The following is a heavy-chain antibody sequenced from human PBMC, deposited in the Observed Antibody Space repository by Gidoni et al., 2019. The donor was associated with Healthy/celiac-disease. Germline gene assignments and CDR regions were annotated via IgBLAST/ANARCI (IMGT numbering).Heavy chain of an antibody. Sequence: QVQLQESGPGLVKPSETLSLTCTVSGGSLRSYYWSWIRQPPVKGLEWIGYIYYSGSTNYNPSLKSRVTISVDTSKNQFSLKLSSVTAADTAVYYCARVAAARPGEDQYYYYMDVWGKGTTVTVSS. V-gene: IGHV4-59*08. CDR2: IYYSGST. J-gene: IGHJ6*03. CDR3: ARVAAARPGEDQYYYYMDV. D-gene: IGHD6-6*01. CDR1: GGSLRSYY.